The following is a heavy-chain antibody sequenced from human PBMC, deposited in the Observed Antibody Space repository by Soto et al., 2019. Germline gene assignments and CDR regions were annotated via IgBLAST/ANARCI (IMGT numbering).Heavy chain of an antibody. J-gene: IGHJ2*01. CDR1: GGSVSRGTHS. D-gene: IGHD2-8*02. Sequence: QLQLQESDPGLVRPSETLSLTCIVSGGSVSRGTHSWAWIRQPPGKGLEWVGSRSYSGTTHSNASLESRITLSVDTSMNQFSLKLSSVTAADTAVYYCARLRRTEVWYFDLWGRGTLVTVSS. V-gene: IGHV4-39*01. CDR2: RSYSGTT. CDR3: ARLRRTEVWYFDL.